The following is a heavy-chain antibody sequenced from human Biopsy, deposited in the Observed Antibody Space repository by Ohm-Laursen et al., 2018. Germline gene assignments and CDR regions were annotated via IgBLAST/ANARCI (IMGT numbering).Heavy chain of an antibody. Sequence: SSVKVSCKASGVTFDTYAFGWVRQAPGQGLEWMGGRIPYFNTIYYARNFQDRAVITADRSARTTDMQLSGLRPDDTAVYYCVGGQRGPPIGVSVPGDAFDLWGPGTMVTVSP. V-gene: IGHV1-69*01. CDR2: RIPYFNTI. D-gene: IGHD2/OR15-2a*01. J-gene: IGHJ3*01. CDR1: GVTFDTYA. CDR3: VGGQRGPPIGVSVPGDAFDL.